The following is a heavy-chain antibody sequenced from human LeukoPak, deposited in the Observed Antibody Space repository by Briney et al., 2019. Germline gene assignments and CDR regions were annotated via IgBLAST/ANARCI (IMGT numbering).Heavy chain of an antibody. J-gene: IGHJ3*02. CDR2: IYYSGST. Sequence: SETLSLTCTVSGGSISDYYWTWIRQPPGKGLEWIGYIYYSGSTNYNPSLKSRVTISVDTSKNQFSLRLSSVTAADTAVYYCARVEYSGSYGAFDIWGQGTMVTVSS. D-gene: IGHD1-26*01. CDR3: ARVEYSGSYGAFDI. CDR1: GGSISDYY. V-gene: IGHV4-59*01.